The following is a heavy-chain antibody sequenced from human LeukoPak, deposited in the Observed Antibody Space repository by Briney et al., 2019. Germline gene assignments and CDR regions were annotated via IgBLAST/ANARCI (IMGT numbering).Heavy chain of an antibody. V-gene: IGHV3-23*01. D-gene: IGHD3-9*01. CDR1: GFTFSSYA. J-gene: IGHJ4*02. CDR2: ISGSGGST. Sequence: GGSLRLSCAASGFTFSSYAMSWVRQAPGKGLEWVSAISGSGGSTYYADSVKGRFTISRDNSKNTLYLQMNSLRAEDTAVYYCAKGVLRYFDWLSALSDYWGQGTLVTVSS. CDR3: AKGVLRYFDWLSALSDY.